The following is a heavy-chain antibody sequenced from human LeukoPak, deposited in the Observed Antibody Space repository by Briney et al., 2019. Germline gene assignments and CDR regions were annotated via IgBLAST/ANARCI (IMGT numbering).Heavy chain of an antibody. CDR1: GGSISFYY. J-gene: IGHJ6*02. CDR2: IYYSGST. Sequence: SETLSLTCTVSGGSISFYYWSWIRQPPGKGLEWIGFIYYSGSTNYNPSLKSRVTISVDTSKNQFSLKLSSVTAADTAMYYCARDARGSSYMDVWGQETTVTVSS. D-gene: IGHD3-10*01. CDR3: ARDARGSSYMDV. V-gene: IGHV4-59*01.